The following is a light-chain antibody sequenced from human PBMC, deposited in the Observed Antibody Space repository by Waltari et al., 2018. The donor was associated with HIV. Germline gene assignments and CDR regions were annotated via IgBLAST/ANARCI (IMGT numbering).Light chain of an antibody. Sequence: EIVLTQSPATLSLSPGGRVTLSCRASQSVGSYLAWYQQKPGQAPRLLIYEASNRATGIPARFSGSGSGTDFTLTISSLEPEDFAVYYCQQRSDWPTFGGGTKVEIK. CDR2: EAS. J-gene: IGKJ4*01. CDR1: QSVGSY. CDR3: QQRSDWPT. V-gene: IGKV3-11*01.